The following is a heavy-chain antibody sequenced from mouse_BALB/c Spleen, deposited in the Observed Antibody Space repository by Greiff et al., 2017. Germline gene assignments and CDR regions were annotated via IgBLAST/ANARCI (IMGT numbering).Heavy chain of an antibody. CDR2: IDPSNSET. J-gene: IGHJ3*01. CDR3: ARGETTMITTGFAY. V-gene: IGHV1S127*01. CDR1: GYTFTSYW. D-gene: IGHD2-4*01. Sequence: VKLVESGPELVRPGASVKMSCKASGYTFTSYWMHWVKQRPGQGLEWIGMIDPSNSETRLNQKFKDKATLNVDKSSNTAYMQLSSLTSEDSAVYYCARGETTMITTGFAYWGQGTLVTVSA.